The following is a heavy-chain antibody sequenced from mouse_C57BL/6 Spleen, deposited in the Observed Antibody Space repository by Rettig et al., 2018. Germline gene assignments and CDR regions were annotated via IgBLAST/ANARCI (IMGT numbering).Heavy chain of an antibody. D-gene: IGHD1-1*01. J-gene: IGHJ1*03. Sequence: LGVIWGDVSTHYHSALISRLSISKDNSKSQVFLKLNSLQTDDTATYYCAKPRTTVVATDFDVWGTGTTVTVSS. V-gene: IGHV2-3*01. CDR2: IWGDVST. CDR3: AKPRTTVVATDFDV.